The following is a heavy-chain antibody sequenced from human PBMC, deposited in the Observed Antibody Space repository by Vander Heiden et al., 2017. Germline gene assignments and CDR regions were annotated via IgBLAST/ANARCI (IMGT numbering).Heavy chain of an antibody. CDR2: ISGSRGST. Sequence: VQLSQSGGGLVQPGESLRLSCAGSGFTFSGYAMSWVRQAPGKGLEWVAGISGSRGSTYYADSAKGRFTISRDNSKNTLSLQLNSLRGEDTAVYYCAREPYSGYDYIKGGGYDFWGQGTLVTVSS. CDR1: GFTFSGYA. CDR3: AREPYSGYDYIKGGGYDF. D-gene: IGHD5-12*01. J-gene: IGHJ4*02. V-gene: IGHV3-23*01.